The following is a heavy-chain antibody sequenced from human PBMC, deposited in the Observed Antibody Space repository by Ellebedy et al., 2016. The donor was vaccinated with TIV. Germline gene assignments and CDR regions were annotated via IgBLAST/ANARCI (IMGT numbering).Heavy chain of an antibody. V-gene: IGHV3-11*01. Sequence: GESLKISCAASGFTFSDYYMSWIRQAPGKGLEWVSYISSSGSTIYYADSVKGRFTISRDNAKNSLYLQMNSLRAEDTAVYYCAREYPVYYEYYFDYWGQGTLVTVSS. CDR3: AREYPVYYEYYFDY. D-gene: IGHD3-16*01. CDR2: ISSSGSTI. CDR1: GFTFSDYY. J-gene: IGHJ4*02.